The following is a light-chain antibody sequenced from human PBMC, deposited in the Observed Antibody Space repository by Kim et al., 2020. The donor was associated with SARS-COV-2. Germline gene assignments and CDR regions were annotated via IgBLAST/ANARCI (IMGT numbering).Light chain of an antibody. J-gene: IGLJ1*01. CDR3: MIYYGGAYV. CDR1: TGAVTSDSY. CDR2: STS. V-gene: IGLV7-43*01. Sequence: PGGTVTFPGASSTGAVTSDSYPNWFQQTPGQAPRALIYSTSYRHSWTPARFSRSLLGGKAALTLSGVQPEDEAEYYCMIYYGGAYVFGTATKVTVL.